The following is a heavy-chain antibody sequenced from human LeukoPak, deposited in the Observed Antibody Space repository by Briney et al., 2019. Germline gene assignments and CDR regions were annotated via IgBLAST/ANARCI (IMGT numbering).Heavy chain of an antibody. J-gene: IGHJ3*02. CDR1: GFTFSSYG. CDR2: ISGSGVGT. CDR3: ARSRDSVTVTSHDAFDI. V-gene: IGHV3-23*01. Sequence: GGSLRLSCAASGFTFSSYGMSWVRQAPGKGLEWVSAISGSGVGTYYTDSVKGRFTISRDNSKNTLYLQMNSLRAEDTAVYYCARSRDSVTVTSHDAFDIWGQGTMVTVSS. D-gene: IGHD4-17*01.